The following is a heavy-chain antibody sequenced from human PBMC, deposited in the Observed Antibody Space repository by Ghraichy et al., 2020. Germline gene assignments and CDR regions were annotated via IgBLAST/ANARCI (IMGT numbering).Heavy chain of an antibody. CDR3: AIDYYYGVDV. V-gene: IGHV4-59*01. J-gene: IGHJ6*02. Sequence: YIYYSGSTNYNPSLKSRVTISLDTSKNQFSLNLSSVTAADTAVYYCAIDYYYGVDVWGQGTTVTISS. CDR2: IYYSGST.